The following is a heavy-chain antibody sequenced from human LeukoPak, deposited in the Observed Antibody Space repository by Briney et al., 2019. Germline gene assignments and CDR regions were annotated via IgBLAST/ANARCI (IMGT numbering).Heavy chain of an antibody. J-gene: IGHJ4*02. CDR2: FDSEDSET. D-gene: IGHD3-3*01. CDR1: GYTLTELS. CDR3: ARAQSGFWSGYCFDY. V-gene: IGHV1-24*01. Sequence: ASVKVSCKVSGYTLTELSMHWVRQAPGKGLEWMGGFDSEDSETIYAQKFQGRVTMTEDTSTDTAYMELSSLRSEDTAVYYCARAQSGFWSGYCFDYWGQGTLVTVSS.